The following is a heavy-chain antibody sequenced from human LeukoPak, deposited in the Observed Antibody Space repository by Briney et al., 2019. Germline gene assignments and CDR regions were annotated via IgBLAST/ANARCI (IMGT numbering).Heavy chain of an antibody. CDR2: ISAYTGNT. Sequence: ASVTVSCKASGYTFTDYGISWVRQAPGEGLEWMGWISAYTGNTDYAQKFQGRVTMTTDTSTSTAYMNLRSLRSDDTAVYFCAREGGVYASWSRLKNFYYYYMDVWGKGTTVTVSS. V-gene: IGHV1-18*01. J-gene: IGHJ6*03. CDR3: AREGGVYASWSRLKNFYYYYMDV. D-gene: IGHD2-8*01. CDR1: GYTFTDYG.